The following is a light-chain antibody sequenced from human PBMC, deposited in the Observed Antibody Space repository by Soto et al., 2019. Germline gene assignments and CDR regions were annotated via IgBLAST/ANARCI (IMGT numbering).Light chain of an antibody. CDR1: QNIRGNE. J-gene: IGKJ1*01. Sequence: EVVLTQSPGTLSLSPGERATLSCRASQNIRGNELAWYQQKPGQAPRLLIYRGSSRATAIPARFSGRGSGTDFTLTISRLDPEDFAVYYCQDYGTSAPWTFGHGTKVEIK. V-gene: IGKV3-20*01. CDR3: QDYGTSAPWT. CDR2: RGS.